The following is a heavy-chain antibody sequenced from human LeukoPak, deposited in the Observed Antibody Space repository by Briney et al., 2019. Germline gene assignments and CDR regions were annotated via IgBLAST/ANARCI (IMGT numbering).Heavy chain of an antibody. V-gene: IGHV4-38-2*02. CDR2: IYHSGST. D-gene: IGHD2-2*01. J-gene: IGHJ4*02. CDR3: ARDRYQLIFDY. Sequence: PSETLSLTCTVSGYSISSGYYWGWIRQPPGKGLEWIGSIYHSGSTYYNPSLKSRVTISVDTSKNQFSLKLSSVTAADTAVYYCARDRYQLIFDYWGQGTLVTVSS. CDR1: GYSISSGYY.